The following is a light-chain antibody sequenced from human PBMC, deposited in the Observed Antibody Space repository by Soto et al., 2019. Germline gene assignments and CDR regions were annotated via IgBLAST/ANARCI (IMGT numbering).Light chain of an antibody. J-gene: IGKJ1*01. CDR2: GAS. Sequence: EIVMTQSPATLSVSPGERATLSCRASQSISNNLAWYQQKPGQFPGVLIYGASNRATGIPDRFSGSGSGTDFTLTISRLEPEDFAVYYCQQYGSSGTFGQGTKVDIK. CDR3: QQYGSSGT. V-gene: IGKV3-20*01. CDR1: QSISNN.